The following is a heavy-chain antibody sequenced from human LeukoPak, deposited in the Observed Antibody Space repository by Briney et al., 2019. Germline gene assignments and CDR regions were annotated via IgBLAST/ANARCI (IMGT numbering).Heavy chain of an antibody. CDR3: ARGPGLCYYYYMDV. CDR2: IYTSGST. V-gene: IGHV4-61*02. CDR1: GGSISSGSYY. Sequence: SETLSLTCTVSGGSISSGSYYWSWIRQPAGKGLEWIGRIYTSGSTNYNPSLKSRVTISVDTSKNQFSLKLSSVTAADTAVYYCARGPGLCYYYYMDVWGKGTTVTVSS. J-gene: IGHJ6*03.